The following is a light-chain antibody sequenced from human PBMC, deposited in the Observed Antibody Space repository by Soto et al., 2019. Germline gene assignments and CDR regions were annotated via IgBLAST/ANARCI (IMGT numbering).Light chain of an antibody. V-gene: IGKV3-20*01. CDR2: GAS. J-gene: IGKJ1*01. CDR1: QSVINSY. Sequence: EIVLTQSPGTLSLSPGERATLSCRASQSVINSYLAWYQHKAGQAPRLLIYGASSRATGIPDKFSGSGSGTDVTLTISRLEPEDVAVYYCQQYGISPWTFGQGTKVEIK. CDR3: QQYGISPWT.